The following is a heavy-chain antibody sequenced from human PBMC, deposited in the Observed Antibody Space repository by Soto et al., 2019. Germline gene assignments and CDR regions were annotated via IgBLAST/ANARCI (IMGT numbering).Heavy chain of an antibody. J-gene: IGHJ6*02. Sequence: GGSLRLSCAASGFTFSSYAMHWVRQAPGKGLEWVAVISYDGSNKYYADSVKGRFTISRDNSKNTLYLQMNSLRAEDTTVYYCAIESVGCYGSSGYYYYYGMDGWGQEAMVTVSS. D-gene: IGHD3-22*01. CDR3: AIESVGCYGSSGYYYYYGMDG. CDR2: ISYDGSNK. CDR1: GFTFSSYA. V-gene: IGHV3-30-3*01.